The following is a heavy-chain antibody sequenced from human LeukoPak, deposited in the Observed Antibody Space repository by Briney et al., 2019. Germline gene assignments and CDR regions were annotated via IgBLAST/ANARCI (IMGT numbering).Heavy chain of an antibody. D-gene: IGHD3-9*01. Sequence: QPGRSLGLSCAASGFTLSSFGMHWVRQAPGKGLEWVSAISGSGGSTYYADSVKGRFTISRDNSKNTLYLQMNSLRAEDTAVYYCAKKGGAVLRYFDWLSPYFDYWGQGTLVTVSS. J-gene: IGHJ4*02. CDR1: GFTLSSFG. CDR3: AKKGGAVLRYFDWLSPYFDY. CDR2: ISGSGGST. V-gene: IGHV3-23*01.